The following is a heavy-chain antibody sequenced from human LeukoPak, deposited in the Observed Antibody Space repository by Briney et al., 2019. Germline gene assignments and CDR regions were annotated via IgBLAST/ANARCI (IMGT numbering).Heavy chain of an antibody. CDR2: ISGSGGST. Sequence: GGSLRLSCAASGFTFSSYAMSWVRQAQGKGLEWVSAISGSGGSTYYADSVKGRFTISRDISKNTLFLQMNSLRAEDTAVYYCAKAHRGSYSFDYWGQGTLVTVSS. D-gene: IGHD1-26*01. J-gene: IGHJ4*02. V-gene: IGHV3-23*01. CDR3: AKAHRGSYSFDY. CDR1: GFTFSSYA.